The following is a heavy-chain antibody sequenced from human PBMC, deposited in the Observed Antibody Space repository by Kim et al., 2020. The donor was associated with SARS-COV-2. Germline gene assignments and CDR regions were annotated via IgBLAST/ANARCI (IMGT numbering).Heavy chain of an antibody. CDR3: ARDRVGAYYGSGTRFDP. CDR1: GGSISSGGYY. J-gene: IGHJ5*02. D-gene: IGHD3-10*01. CDR2: IYYSGST. V-gene: IGHV4-31*03. Sequence: SETLSLTCTVSGGSISSGGYYWSWIRQHPGKGLEWIGYIYYSGSTYYNPSLKSRVTISVDTSKNQFSLKLSSVTAADTAVYYCARDRVGAYYGSGTRFDPWGQGTLVTVSS.